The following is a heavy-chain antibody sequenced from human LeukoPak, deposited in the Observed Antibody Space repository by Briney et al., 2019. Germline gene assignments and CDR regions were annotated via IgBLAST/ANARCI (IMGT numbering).Heavy chain of an antibody. CDR2: ISSSGSTI. D-gene: IGHD6-13*01. CDR3: AREDLAAAGPLFDY. Sequence: NPGGSLRLSCAASGFTFSDYYMSWIRQAPGKGLEWVSYISSSGSTIYYADSVKGRFTISRDNAKNSLYLQMNSLRAEDTAVYYCAREDLAAAGPLFDYWGQGTLVTVSS. V-gene: IGHV3-11*04. CDR1: GFTFSDYY. J-gene: IGHJ4*02.